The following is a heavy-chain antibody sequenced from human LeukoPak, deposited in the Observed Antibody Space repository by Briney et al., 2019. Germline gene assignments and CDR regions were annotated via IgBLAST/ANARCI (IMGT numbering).Heavy chain of an antibody. CDR2: MNPNSGNT. CDR1: GYTFTSYD. CDR3: ARVVSRVGASFLDY. D-gene: IGHD1-26*01. J-gene: IGHJ4*02. V-gene: IGHV1-8*03. Sequence: ASVKVSCKASGYTFTSYDINWVRQATGQGLEWMGWMNPNSGNTGYAQKFQGRVTITRNTSISTAYMELSSLRSEDTAVYYCARVVSRVGASFLDYWGQGTLVTVSS.